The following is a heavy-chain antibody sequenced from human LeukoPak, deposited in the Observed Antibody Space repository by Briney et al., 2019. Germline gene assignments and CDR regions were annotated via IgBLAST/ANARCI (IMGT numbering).Heavy chain of an antibody. CDR3: ARVTSRIAAANPNRSDFDY. CDR2: ISAYNGNT. J-gene: IGHJ4*02. V-gene: IGHV1-18*01. CDR1: GYSLTGCG. Sequence: GASVKLSCNGSGYSLTGCGIGWERKSPGQRLEWIRWISAYNGNTNYAQKLQGRVTMTTDTSTSTAYMELRSLRSDDTAVYYCARVTSRIAAANPNRSDFDYWGQGTLVTVSS. D-gene: IGHD6-13*01.